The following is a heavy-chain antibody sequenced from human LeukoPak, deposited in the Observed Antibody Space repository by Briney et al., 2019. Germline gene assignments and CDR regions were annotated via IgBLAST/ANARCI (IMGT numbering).Heavy chain of an antibody. J-gene: IGHJ4*02. Sequence: GGSLRLSCAASGITFRSYSMNWVRQAPGKGLEWVSSISSGGSSKYYADSVKGRFTISRDNAKNSLYLQMNSLRAEDTAVYYCASGGSSSGTFDYWGQGTLVTVSS. CDR2: ISSGGSSK. CDR3: ASGGSSSGTFDY. D-gene: IGHD6-19*01. V-gene: IGHV3-21*01. CDR1: GITFRSYS.